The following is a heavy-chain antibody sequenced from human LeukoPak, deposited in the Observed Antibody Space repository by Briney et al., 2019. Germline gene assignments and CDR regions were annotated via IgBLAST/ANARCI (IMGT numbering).Heavy chain of an antibody. V-gene: IGHV1-2*02. CDR2: INPNSGGT. Sequence: ASVKVSCKASRYTFTGYYMHWVRQAPGQGLEWMGWINPNSGGTKYAQKFQGRVTMTRDTSISTAYMELNKLRSDDTAVYYCARNEPFDYWGQGTLVTVSS. D-gene: IGHD1-14*01. CDR1: RYTFTGYY. J-gene: IGHJ4*02. CDR3: ARNEPFDY.